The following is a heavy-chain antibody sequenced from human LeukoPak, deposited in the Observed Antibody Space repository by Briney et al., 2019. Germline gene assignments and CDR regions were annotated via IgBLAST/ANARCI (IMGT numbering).Heavy chain of an antibody. D-gene: IGHD2-2*01. CDR1: GGSISSYY. V-gene: IGHV4-59*08. J-gene: IGHJ6*03. Sequence: SETLSLTCTVSGGSISSYYWTWIRQSPGKGLEWIGYIYFTGTTHYNPSLKSRLSISVDTSNNQFSLRLSSETAADTAVYYCARLADCLGSSCYAGYFYYYYYMDVWGRGTTVTVSS. CDR3: ARLADCLGSSCYAGYFYYYYYMDV. CDR2: IYFTGTT.